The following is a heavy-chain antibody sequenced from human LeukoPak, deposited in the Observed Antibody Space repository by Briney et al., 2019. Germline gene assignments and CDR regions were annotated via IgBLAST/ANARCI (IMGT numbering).Heavy chain of an antibody. D-gene: IGHD3-22*01. CDR1: GFTFNNNW. CDR3: TRATVHYDSSGYFEGFFAFDI. V-gene: IGHV3-7*01. CDR2: IKEDGSEK. J-gene: IGHJ3*02. Sequence: GGSLRLSCAASGFTFNNNWMTWVRQAPGKGGEWVANIKEDGSEKLYVDSVKGRFTISRDNAKNSLYLQMTTLRAEDTAVYYCTRATVHYDSSGYFEGFFAFDIGGQGTIVTVSS.